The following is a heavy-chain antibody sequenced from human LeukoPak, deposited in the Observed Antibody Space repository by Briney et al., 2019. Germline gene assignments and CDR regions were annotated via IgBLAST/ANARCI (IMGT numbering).Heavy chain of an antibody. J-gene: IGHJ4*02. Sequence: PGGSLRLSCAASGFTFSSYAMYWVRQAPGKGLQWVATILYDGSNKYYVDSVKGRFTISRDNSKNTLYLQMNILRAEDTAVYYCALNRGSGWYFHYWGQGTLVTVSS. D-gene: IGHD6-19*01. CDR1: GFTFSSYA. CDR2: ILYDGSNK. CDR3: ALNRGSGWYFHY. V-gene: IGHV3-30*04.